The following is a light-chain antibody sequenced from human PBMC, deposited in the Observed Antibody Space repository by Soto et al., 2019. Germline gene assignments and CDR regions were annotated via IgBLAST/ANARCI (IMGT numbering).Light chain of an antibody. J-gene: IGKJ5*01. CDR2: DAS. CDR3: QQYNSYSIT. Sequence: DIQMTQSPSSLSASVGDRVTITCLASQSISSYLNWFQQKPGKAPNLLIYDASSLQSGVPSRFSGSGSGTQFTLTISSLQPDDFATYFCQQYNSYSITFGQGTRLEIK. V-gene: IGKV1-5*01. CDR1: QSISSY.